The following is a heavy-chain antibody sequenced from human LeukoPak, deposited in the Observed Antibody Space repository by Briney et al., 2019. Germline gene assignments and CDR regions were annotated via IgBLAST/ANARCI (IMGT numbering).Heavy chain of an antibody. J-gene: IGHJ4*02. CDR1: GFTFGSYS. V-gene: IGHV3-48*04. D-gene: IGHD4-23*01. CDR3: AKWVGTLGSLDY. Sequence: QPGGSLRLSCAASGFTFGSYSMNWVRQAPGKGLEWLAYISSVSNAIYYADSVRGRFTISRDNAKNSLYLQMNSLRAEDTAVYYCAKWVGTLGSLDYWGQGILVTVSS. CDR2: ISSVSNAI.